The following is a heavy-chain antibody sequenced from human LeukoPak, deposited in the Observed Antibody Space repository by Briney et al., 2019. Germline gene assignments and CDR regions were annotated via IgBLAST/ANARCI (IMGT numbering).Heavy chain of an antibody. CDR3: ARERDIVVVPAALYMDV. CDR2: ISWSSGSL. V-gene: IGHV3-9*01. J-gene: IGHJ6*03. D-gene: IGHD2-2*01. CDR1: GFTFDDYA. Sequence: PGGSLRLSCTASGFTFDDYAMHWVRQAPGKGLEWVSGISWSSGSLGYADSVKGRFTISRDNSKNTLYLQMNSLRAEDTAVYYCARERDIVVVPAALYMDVWGKGTTVTVSS.